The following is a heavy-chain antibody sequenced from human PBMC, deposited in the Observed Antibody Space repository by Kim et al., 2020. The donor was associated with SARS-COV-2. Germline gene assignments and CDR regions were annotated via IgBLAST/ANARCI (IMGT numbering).Heavy chain of an antibody. V-gene: IGHV1-69*13. D-gene: IGHD3-22*01. CDR1: GGTFSSYA. J-gene: IGHJ6*02. CDR2: IIPIFGTA. Sequence: SVKVSCKASGGTFSSYAISWVRQAPGQGLEWMGGIIPIFGTANYAQKFQGRVTITADESTSTAYMELSSLRSEDTAVYYCASMMYDSSGYYYGRYYYYGMDVWGQGTTVTVSS. CDR3: ASMMYDSSGYYYGRYYYYGMDV.